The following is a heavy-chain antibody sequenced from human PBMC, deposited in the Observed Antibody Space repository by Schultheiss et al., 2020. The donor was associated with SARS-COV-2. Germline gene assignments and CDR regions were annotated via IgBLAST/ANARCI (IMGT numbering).Heavy chain of an antibody. CDR2: IYHSGST. CDR1: GGSISSSNW. J-gene: IGHJ4*02. Sequence: SETLSLTCAVSGGSISSSNWWSWVRQPPGKGLEWIGEIYHSGSTNYNPSLKSRVTISVDKSKNQFSLKLSSVTAADTAVYYCARVLNWNDIGSDYWGQGTLVTVSS. D-gene: IGHD1-1*01. CDR3: ARVLNWNDIGSDY. V-gene: IGHV4-4*02.